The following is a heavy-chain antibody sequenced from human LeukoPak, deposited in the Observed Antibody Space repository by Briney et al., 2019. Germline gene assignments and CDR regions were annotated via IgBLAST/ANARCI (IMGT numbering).Heavy chain of an antibody. J-gene: IGHJ4*02. D-gene: IGHD6-19*01. CDR2: IYHTGAT. CDR1: GGSTGGDY. CDR3: AKYGKSGWSIDN. V-gene: IGHV4-59*08. Sequence: PSETLSLTCTVSGGSTGGDYWTWIRQPPGRGLQYIGYIYHTGATNYNPSLKSRVTMSVDTSKNQFSLKLNSVTAADTAVYFCAKYGKSGWSIDNWGQGTLVTVSS.